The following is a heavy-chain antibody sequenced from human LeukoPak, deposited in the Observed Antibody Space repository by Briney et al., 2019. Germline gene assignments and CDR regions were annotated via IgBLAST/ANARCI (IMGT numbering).Heavy chain of an antibody. CDR2: INPSGGST. CDR3: ARDLESAVGPGSYMDV. J-gene: IGHJ6*03. Sequence: EASVTVSCKASGYTFTSYYMHWVRQAPGQGLEWMGIINPSGGSTSYAQKFQGRVTMTRDTSTSTVYMELSSLRSEDTAVYYCARDLESAVGPGSYMDVWGKGTTVTISS. D-gene: IGHD1-26*01. V-gene: IGHV1-46*01. CDR1: GYTFTSYY.